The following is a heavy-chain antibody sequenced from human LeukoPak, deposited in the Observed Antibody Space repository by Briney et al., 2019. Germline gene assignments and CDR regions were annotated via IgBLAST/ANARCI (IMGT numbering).Heavy chain of an antibody. V-gene: IGHV1-8*01. CDR1: GYTFTSYD. Sequence: GASVKVSCKASGYTFTSYDINWVRQATGQGLEWMGWMNPNSGNTGYAQKFQGRVTMTRNTSISTAYMELSSLRSEDTAVYCCARSLWFGELLSLDYWGQGTLVTVSS. J-gene: IGHJ4*02. D-gene: IGHD3-10*01. CDR2: MNPNSGNT. CDR3: ARSLWFGELLSLDY.